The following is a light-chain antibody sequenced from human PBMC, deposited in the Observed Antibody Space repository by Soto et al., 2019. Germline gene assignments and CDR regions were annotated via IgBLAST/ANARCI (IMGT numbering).Light chain of an antibody. CDR2: EVT. J-gene: IGLJ1*01. Sequence: QSVLTQPASVSGSPGQSITIPCTGTSSDIGNYNAVSWYQQHPGKAPKLIIYEVTNRPSGVSDRFSGSKSGNTASLTISGLQAEDEADYYCGSWTTYRPYVFATGTKV. CDR3: GSWTTYRPYV. CDR1: SSDIGNYNA. V-gene: IGLV2-14*01.